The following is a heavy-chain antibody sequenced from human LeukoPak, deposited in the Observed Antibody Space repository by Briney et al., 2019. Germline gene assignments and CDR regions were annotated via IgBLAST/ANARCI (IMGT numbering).Heavy chain of an antibody. J-gene: IGHJ5*02. D-gene: IGHD2-15*01. CDR1: GFTFSDYY. V-gene: IGHV3-11*03. CDR3: ARRGTTYCSVDSCHPNWFDP. Sequence: GGSLSLSCAASGFTFSDYYMTWIRHAPGGGLEWLSYINGSSSDTKYADSVKGRFTISRDNAKNSVYLLMNSLRAEDTAVYYCARRGTTYCSVDSCHPNWFDPWGQGTLVTVSS. CDR2: INGSSSDT.